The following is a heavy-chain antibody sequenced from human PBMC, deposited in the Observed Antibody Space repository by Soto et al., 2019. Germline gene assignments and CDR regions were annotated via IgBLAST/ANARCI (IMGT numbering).Heavy chain of an antibody. Sequence: SVKVSCKASGFTFTTSAVQWVRQARGQRLEWIGWIVVGSGNTIYAQRFQERVAITRDMSTSTAYMELSSLRSEDTAVYYCAAVGIASVGYYNGMDVWGQGTTVTVSS. D-gene: IGHD6-13*01. CDR1: GFTFTTSA. V-gene: IGHV1-58*01. CDR3: AAVGIASVGYYNGMDV. J-gene: IGHJ6*02. CDR2: IVVGSGNT.